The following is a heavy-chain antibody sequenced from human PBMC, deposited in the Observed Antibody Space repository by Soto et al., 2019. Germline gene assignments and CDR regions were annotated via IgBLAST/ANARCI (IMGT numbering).Heavy chain of an antibody. V-gene: IGHV5-51*01. CDR3: VRYRSRDYYYGMDV. CDR2: IYPGDSDR. CDR1: GYSFDNYW. D-gene: IGHD1-26*01. Sequence: GESLKISCKGSGYSFDNYWIGWVRQMPGKGLEWMAIIYPGDSDRRYSPSFQGQVTISADQSISTAYLQWSSLKASDTANYYCVRYRSRDYYYGMDVWGQGTTVTVSS. J-gene: IGHJ6*02.